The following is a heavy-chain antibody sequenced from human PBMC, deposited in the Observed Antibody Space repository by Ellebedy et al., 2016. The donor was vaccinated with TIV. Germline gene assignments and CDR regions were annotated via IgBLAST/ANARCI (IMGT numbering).Heavy chain of an antibody. D-gene: IGHD5-24*01. CDR2: IYHSGST. J-gene: IGHJ4*02. Sequence: MPSETLSLTCAVSGGSISSSNWWSWVRQPPGKGLEWIGEIYHSGSTNYNPSLKSRVTISVDTSKNQFSLKLSSVTAADTAVYYCAREGRDGAFDYWGQGTLVTVSS. V-gene: IGHV4-4*02. CDR3: AREGRDGAFDY. CDR1: GGSISSSNW.